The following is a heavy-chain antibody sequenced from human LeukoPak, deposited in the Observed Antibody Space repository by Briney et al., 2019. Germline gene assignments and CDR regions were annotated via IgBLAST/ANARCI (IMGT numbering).Heavy chain of an antibody. V-gene: IGHV4-59*01. CDR1: GGSISSYY. Sequence: PSETLSLTCTVSGGSISSYYWSWIRQPPGKGLEWIGYIYYSGSTNYNPSLKSRVTISVETSKNQFYLKLSSVTAADTAVYYCARDSSGWHQATNWFDPWGQGTLVTVSS. J-gene: IGHJ5*02. CDR3: ARDSSGWHQATNWFDP. D-gene: IGHD6-19*01. CDR2: IYYSGST.